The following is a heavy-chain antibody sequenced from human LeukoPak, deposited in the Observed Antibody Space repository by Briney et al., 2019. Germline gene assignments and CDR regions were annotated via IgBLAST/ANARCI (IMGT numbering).Heavy chain of an antibody. D-gene: IGHD5-12*01. CDR1: GFTFSFYW. CDR3: ARGYSGYFYY. V-gene: IGHV3-74*01. Sequence: GGSLRLSCVASGFTFSFYWMAWVRQAPAEGLVWVSRIDGDGSSTNYADSVKGRFTISRDNAKNTLYLQMNSLRAEDTAVYYCARGYSGYFYYWGQGTLVTVSS. CDR2: IDGDGSST. J-gene: IGHJ4*02.